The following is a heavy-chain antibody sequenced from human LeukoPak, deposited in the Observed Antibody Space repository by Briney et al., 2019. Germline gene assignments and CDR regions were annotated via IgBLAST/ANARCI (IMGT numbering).Heavy chain of an antibody. D-gene: IGHD2-15*01. CDR3: AAGYCSGGNCYPYYYYGMDV. J-gene: IGHJ6*02. CDR2: IVVGSGNT. CDR1: GFTYTSSA. Sequence: ASVKVSCKASGFTYTSSAVQWVRQARGQRLEWIGWIVVGSGNTNHAQKFQERVTITRDMSTSTAYMELSSLRSEDTAVYYCAAGYCSGGNCYPYYYYGMDVWGQGTTVTVSS. V-gene: IGHV1-58*01.